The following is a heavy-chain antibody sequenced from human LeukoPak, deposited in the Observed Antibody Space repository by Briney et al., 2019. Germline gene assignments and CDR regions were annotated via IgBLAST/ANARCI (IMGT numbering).Heavy chain of an antibody. V-gene: IGHV4-39*01. J-gene: IGHJ4*02. Sequence: SETLSLTCTVSGGSISSSSYYWGWIRQPPGKGLEWIGSIYYSGSTYYNPSLKSRVTISVDTSKNQFSLKLSSVTAADTAVYYCARGPEHYDILTGIDNWGQGTLVTVSS. CDR2: IYYSGST. D-gene: IGHD3-9*01. CDR1: GGSISSSSYY. CDR3: ARGPEHYDILTGIDN.